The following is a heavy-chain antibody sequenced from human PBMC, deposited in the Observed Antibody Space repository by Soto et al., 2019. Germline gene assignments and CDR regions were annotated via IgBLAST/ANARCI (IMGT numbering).Heavy chain of an antibody. V-gene: IGHV3-48*02. Sequence: EVQLVESGGGLVQPGGSLRLSCAASGFTFSSYSMNWVRQAPGKGREWVSYISSSSSTIYYADSVKGRFTISRDNAKHSLYLQMNSLRDEDTAVYYCARDSTFLGTSYLDYWGQGTLVTVSS. CDR3: ARDSTFLGTSYLDY. CDR2: ISSSSSTI. J-gene: IGHJ4*02. D-gene: IGHD3-16*01. CDR1: GFTFSSYS.